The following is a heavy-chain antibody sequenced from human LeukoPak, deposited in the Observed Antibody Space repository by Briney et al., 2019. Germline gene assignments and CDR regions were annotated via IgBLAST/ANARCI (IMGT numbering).Heavy chain of an antibody. Sequence: PGGSLRLSCAASGFTFSSYGMHWVRQATGKGLEWVSAIGTAGDTYYPGSVKGRFTISRENAKNSLYLQMNSLRAGDTAVYYCARSYGDDAFDIWGQGTMVTVSS. CDR1: GFTFSSYG. CDR3: ARSYGDDAFDI. CDR2: IGTAGDT. V-gene: IGHV3-13*01. J-gene: IGHJ3*02. D-gene: IGHD4-17*01.